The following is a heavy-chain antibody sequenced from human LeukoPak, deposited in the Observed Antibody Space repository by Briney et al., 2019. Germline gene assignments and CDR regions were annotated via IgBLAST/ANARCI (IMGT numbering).Heavy chain of an antibody. CDR3: AIYWRYFDWLLSDI. CDR2: IKQDGSEN. CDR1: GLTFGDYW. Sequence: GGSLRLSCEASGLTFGDYWMTWVRQAPGKGLECVANIKQDGSENHYVDSVKGRFTISRDNAKNSLSLRMNSLRAEDTAVYYCAIYWRYFDWLLSDIWGLGTMVTVSS. J-gene: IGHJ3*02. D-gene: IGHD3-9*01. V-gene: IGHV3-7*05.